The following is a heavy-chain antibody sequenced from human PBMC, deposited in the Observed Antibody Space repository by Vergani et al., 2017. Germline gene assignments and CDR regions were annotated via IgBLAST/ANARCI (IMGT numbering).Heavy chain of an antibody. J-gene: IGHJ6*03. Sequence: QVQLQQWGAGLLKPSETLSLTCAVYGGSFSGYYWSWIRQPPGKGLEWIGEINHSGSTNYNPSLKSRVTISVDTSKNQFSLKLSSVTAADTAVYYCARGRGMIFGVVTPPRGGYYYYYMDVWGKGTTVTVSS. D-gene: IGHD3/OR15-3a*01. CDR1: GGSFSGYY. V-gene: IGHV4-34*01. CDR2: INHSGST. CDR3: ARGRGMIFGVVTPPRGGYYYYYMDV.